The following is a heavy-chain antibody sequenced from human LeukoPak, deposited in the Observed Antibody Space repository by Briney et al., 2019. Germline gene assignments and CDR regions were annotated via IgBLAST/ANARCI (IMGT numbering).Heavy chain of an antibody. CDR1: GFTFSSYA. CDR2: ISSSGSTI. V-gene: IGHV3-48*03. J-gene: IGHJ3*02. CDR3: ARDIILTGYYRSAGAFDI. D-gene: IGHD3-9*01. Sequence: GGSLRLSCVASGFTFSSYAMSWVRQAPGKGLEWVSYISSSGSTIYYADSVKGRFTISRDNAKNSLYLQMNSLRAEDTAVYYCARDIILTGYYRSAGAFDIWGQGTMVTVSS.